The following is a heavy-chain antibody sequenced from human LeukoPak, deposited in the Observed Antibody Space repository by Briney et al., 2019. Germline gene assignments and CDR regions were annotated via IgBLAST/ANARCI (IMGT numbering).Heavy chain of an antibody. V-gene: IGHV3-30*04. D-gene: IGHD5-18*01. Sequence: GGSLRLSCAASGFTFSSYAMHWVRQAPGKGLEWAAIISYDGSDKHYADSVKGRFTISRDNSKNTLYLQMNSLRAEDTAVYYCAKDPGGYSYLYHFDYWGQGTLVTVSS. CDR1: GFTFSSYA. J-gene: IGHJ4*02. CDR2: ISYDGSDK. CDR3: AKDPGGYSYLYHFDY.